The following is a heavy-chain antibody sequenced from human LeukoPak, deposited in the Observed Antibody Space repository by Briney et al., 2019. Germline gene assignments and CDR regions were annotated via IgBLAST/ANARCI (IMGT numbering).Heavy chain of an antibody. CDR3: ARPLIQLWPYDAFDI. CDR2: INQDGSEI. Sequence: GGSLRLSCAASGFTFSRFRMSWVRQPPGKGLEWVANINQDGSEIYYVDSVKGRFTVSTDNAKNSLYLQMNSLRAEDTAVYYCARPLIQLWPYDAFDIWGQGTMVTVSS. V-gene: IGHV3-7*01. CDR1: GFTFSRFR. J-gene: IGHJ3*02. D-gene: IGHD5-18*01.